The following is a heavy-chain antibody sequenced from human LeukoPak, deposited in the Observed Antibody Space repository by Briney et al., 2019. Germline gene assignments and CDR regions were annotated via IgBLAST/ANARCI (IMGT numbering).Heavy chain of an antibody. J-gene: IGHJ6*02. D-gene: IGHD3-10*01. CDR3: ARMSMVRAQGMDV. V-gene: IGHV1-69*04. CDR1: GGTFSSYA. CDR2: IIPILGIA. Sequence: ASVKVSCKASGGTFSSYAISWVRQAPGQGLEWMGRIIPILGIANYAQKFQGRVTITADKSTSTAYMELSSLRSEDTAVYYCARMSMVRAQGMDVWGQGTTVTVSS.